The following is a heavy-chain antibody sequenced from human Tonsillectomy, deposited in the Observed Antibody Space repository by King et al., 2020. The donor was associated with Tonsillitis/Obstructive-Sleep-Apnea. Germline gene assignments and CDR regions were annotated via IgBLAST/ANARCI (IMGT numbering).Heavy chain of an antibody. CDR3: ARFPQEGHDSGDYVFDY. CDR1: GGSFSGYY. J-gene: IGHJ4*02. D-gene: IGHD4-17*01. V-gene: IGHV4-34*01. CDR2: INHSGST. Sequence: VQLQQWGAGLLKPSETLSLTCAVYGGSFSGYYWSWIRQPPGKGLEWIGEINHSGSTNYNPSLKSRVTISVDTSKNQFSLKLSSVTAADTAVYYCARFPQEGHDSGDYVFDYWGQGTLVTVSS.